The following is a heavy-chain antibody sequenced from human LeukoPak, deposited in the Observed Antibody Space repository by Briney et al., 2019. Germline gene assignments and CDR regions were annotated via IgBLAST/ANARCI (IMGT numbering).Heavy chain of an antibody. CDR2: ISYDGSNK. D-gene: IGHD2-2*01. CDR1: GFTFSSYG. CDR3: AKGPCGLCPDYYYGMDV. V-gene: IGHV3-30*18. Sequence: LRLSCAASGFTFSSYGMHWVRQAPGKGLEWVAVISYDGSNKYYADSVKGRFTISRDNSKNTLYLQMNSLRAEDTAVYYCAKGPCGLCPDYYYGMDVWGQGTTVTVSS. J-gene: IGHJ6*02.